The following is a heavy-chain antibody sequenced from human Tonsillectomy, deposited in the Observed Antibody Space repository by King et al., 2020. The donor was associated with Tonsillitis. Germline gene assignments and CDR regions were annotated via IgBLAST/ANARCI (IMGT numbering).Heavy chain of an antibody. D-gene: IGHD3-10*01. CDR1: GFTFSNYN. CDR3: AKDSGSGWCAFDI. J-gene: IGHJ3*02. Sequence: VQLVESGGGVVQPGGSLRLSCAASGFTFSNYNMHWVRQAPGKGLEWVAFIRHDERNKFYIDSMKGRFTISRDNSKNTLYMQMNSLRVEDTALYYCAKDSGSGWCAFDIWGQGTKVTVSS. CDR2: IRHDERNK. V-gene: IGHV3-30*02.